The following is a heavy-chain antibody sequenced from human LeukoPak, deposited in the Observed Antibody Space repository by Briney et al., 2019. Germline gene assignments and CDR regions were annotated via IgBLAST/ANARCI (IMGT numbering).Heavy chain of an antibody. Sequence: SETLSLTCTVSGGSISSYYWSWIRQPPGKGLEWIGYIYYSGSTNYNPPLKSRVTISVDTSKNQFSLKLSSVTAADTAVYYCARELYYYDSSGYHYYYGMDVWGQGTTVTVSS. D-gene: IGHD3-22*01. J-gene: IGHJ6*02. CDR1: GGSISSYY. CDR2: IYYSGST. CDR3: ARELYYYDSSGYHYYYGMDV. V-gene: IGHV4-59*01.